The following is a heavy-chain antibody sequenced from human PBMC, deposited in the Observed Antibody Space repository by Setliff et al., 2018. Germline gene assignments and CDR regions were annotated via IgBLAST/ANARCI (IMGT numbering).Heavy chain of an antibody. CDR3: ARDLLYSGSYFGYYYGMDV. CDR2: INPNSGGT. V-gene: IGHV1-2*04. D-gene: IGHD1-26*01. CDR1: GYTFTGYY. J-gene: IGHJ6*02. Sequence: ASVKVSCKASGYTFTGYYMHWVRQAPGQGLEWMGWINPNSGGTNYAQKFQGWVTMTRDTSISTAYMELSRLRSDDTAVYYCARDLLYSGSYFGYYYGMDVWGQGT.